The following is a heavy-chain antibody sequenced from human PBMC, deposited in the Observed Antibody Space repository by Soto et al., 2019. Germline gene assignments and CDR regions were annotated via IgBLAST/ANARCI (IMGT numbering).Heavy chain of an antibody. Sequence: GGSLRLSCAASGFGFTFSTSAMSWVRQAPGKGLEWVSTFRESGGTKHYANSVKGRFTISRDNSKNTLYLQMNSLRAEDTAVYYCSKDLTGKHTFDYRAQRTPVTVSS. CDR3: SKDLTGKHTFDY. D-gene: IGHD2-21*01. V-gene: IGHV3-23*01. CDR1: GFGFTFSTSA. CDR2: FRESGGTK. J-gene: IGHJ4*02.